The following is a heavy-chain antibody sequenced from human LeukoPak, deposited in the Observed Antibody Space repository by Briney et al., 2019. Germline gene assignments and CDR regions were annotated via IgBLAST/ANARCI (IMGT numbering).Heavy chain of an antibody. J-gene: IGHJ4*02. CDR2: ISAYNGNT. D-gene: IGHD2-2*01. V-gene: IGHV1-18*04. CDR1: GYTFTSYG. Sequence: ASVKVSCKASGYTFTSYGISWVRQAPGQGLEWMGWISAYNGNTNCAQKLQGRVTMTTDTSTSTAYMELRSLRSDDTAVYYCARDRYCSSTSCYAPYYFDYWGQGTLVTVSS. CDR3: ARDRYCSSTSCYAPYYFDY.